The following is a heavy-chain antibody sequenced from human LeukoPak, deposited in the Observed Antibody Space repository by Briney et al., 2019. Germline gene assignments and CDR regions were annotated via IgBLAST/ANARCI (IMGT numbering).Heavy chain of an antibody. D-gene: IGHD3/OR15-3a*01. J-gene: IGHJ6*03. CDR1: GGSISSYY. CDR3: AGFGPFSGNRHYLDV. Sequence: SETLSLTCTVSGGSISSYYWSWIRQPAGKGLEWIGRIYTSGSTNYNPSLKSRVTMSVDTSKNQFSLKLSSVTAADTAVYYCAGFGPFSGNRHYLDVWGKGTLVTVSS. CDR2: IYTSGST. V-gene: IGHV4-4*07.